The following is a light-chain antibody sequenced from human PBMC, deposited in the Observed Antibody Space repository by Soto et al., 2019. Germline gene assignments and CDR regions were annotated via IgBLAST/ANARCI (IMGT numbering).Light chain of an antibody. CDR2: DAS. CDR1: QSVSDF. CDR3: QHRGSWPTS. V-gene: IGKV3-11*01. J-gene: IGKJ5*01. Sequence: DIVLTQSPATLSLSPGERATLSCWASQSVSDFLAWYQQKPGQAPRLLIYDASNRVTGIPARFSASGSGTDFTLPLDSLEPEDSAVYYCQHRGSWPTSFGPGTRLEIK.